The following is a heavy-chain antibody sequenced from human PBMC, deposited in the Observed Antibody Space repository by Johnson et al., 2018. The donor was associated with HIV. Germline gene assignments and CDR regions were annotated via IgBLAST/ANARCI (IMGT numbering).Heavy chain of an antibody. CDR1: GFTFDDYG. Sequence: MLLVESGGGVVRPGGSLRLSCAASGFTFDDYGMSWVRQAPGKGLEWVSGISWNSGSIGYVDSVKGRFTVSRDNAENSLYLQMNSLRAEDTAVYYCASTSSGWFYAFDIWGQGTMVTVSS. D-gene: IGHD6-19*01. CDR2: ISWNSGSI. V-gene: IGHV3-20*04. CDR3: ASTSSGWFYAFDI. J-gene: IGHJ3*02.